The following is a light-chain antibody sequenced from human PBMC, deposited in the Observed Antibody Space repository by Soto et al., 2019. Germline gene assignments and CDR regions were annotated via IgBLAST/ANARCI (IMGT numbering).Light chain of an antibody. Sequence: VVLTQSPATLSLSPGERATLSCRATQTVRSYIAWYQQKPGQAPRLLISDISHRATGIPARFSGSRSGTDYTLTISSVEPEDFAVYYCQHRSTWLLFGPGTRVDV. CDR1: QTVRSY. CDR3: QHRSTWLL. J-gene: IGKJ3*01. CDR2: DIS. V-gene: IGKV3-11*01.